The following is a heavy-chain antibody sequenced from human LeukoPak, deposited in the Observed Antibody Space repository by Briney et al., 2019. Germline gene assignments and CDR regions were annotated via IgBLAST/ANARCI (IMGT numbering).Heavy chain of an antibody. CDR3: ARRYRRDGYNPYWYFDL. V-gene: IGHV4-4*07. Sequence: SETLSLTCTVSGGSISSYYWSWIRQPAGKGLEWIGRIYTSGSTNYNPSLKSRVTISVDTSKNQFSLKLTSVTAADTAVYYCARRYRRDGYNPYWYFDLWGRGTLVTVSS. J-gene: IGHJ2*01. CDR2: IYTSGST. CDR1: GGSISSYY. D-gene: IGHD5-24*01.